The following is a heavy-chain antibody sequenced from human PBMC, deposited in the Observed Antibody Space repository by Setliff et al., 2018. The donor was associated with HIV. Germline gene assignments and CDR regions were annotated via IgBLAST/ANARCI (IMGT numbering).Heavy chain of an antibody. CDR3: ARDRYSGSSNDY. V-gene: IGHV3-21*01. Sequence: GGSLRLSCAASGFTLTTYSMNWVRQAPGKGLEWVSYISSSSSYTHYADSVKGRFTISRDNVKNSLYLQMNSLSAEDTAVYYCARDRYSGSSNDYWGQGTLVTVSS. D-gene: IGHD1-26*01. CDR1: GFTLTTYS. CDR2: ISSSSSYT. J-gene: IGHJ4*02.